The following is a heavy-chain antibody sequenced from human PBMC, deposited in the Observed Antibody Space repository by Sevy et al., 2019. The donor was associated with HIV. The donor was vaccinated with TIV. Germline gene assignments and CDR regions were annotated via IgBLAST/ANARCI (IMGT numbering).Heavy chain of an antibody. D-gene: IGHD2-8*01. CDR2: LSFGCGKI. Sequence: GGSLRLSCAASGFAFYEYSMSWIRQAPGKGLEWVATLSFGCGKINYADSVKGRFTISRDNSKNRFYLQMDNLRVEDTALYYCAREGCSRPHDYWGQGTRVTVSS. CDR3: AREGCSRPHDY. V-gene: IGHV3-23*01. CDR1: GFAFYEYS. J-gene: IGHJ4*02.